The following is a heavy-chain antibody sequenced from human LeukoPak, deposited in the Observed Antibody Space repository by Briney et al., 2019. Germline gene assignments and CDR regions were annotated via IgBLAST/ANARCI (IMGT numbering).Heavy chain of an antibody. CDR3: ARSGQLVRGLFIY. Sequence: SETLSLTCTVSGGPLSAYYWTWIRQPPGKGLEWIGYIYDNGNTNYNPSLKSRVTISVDTSKNQFSLKLSSVTAADTAVYYCARSGQLVRGLFIYWGQGTLVTVSS. D-gene: IGHD6-13*01. CDR2: IYDNGNT. V-gene: IGHV4-59*12. J-gene: IGHJ4*02. CDR1: GGPLSAYY.